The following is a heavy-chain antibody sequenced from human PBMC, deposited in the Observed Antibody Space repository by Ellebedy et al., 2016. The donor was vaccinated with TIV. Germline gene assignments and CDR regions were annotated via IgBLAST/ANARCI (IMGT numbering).Heavy chain of an antibody. CDR1: GYSFTSYW. CDR3: ARHVRFKAPDFDY. CDR2: IDPSDSYT. V-gene: IGHV5-10-1*01. J-gene: IGHJ4*02. Sequence: GESLKISCKGSGYSFTSYWISWVRQMPGKGLEWMGRIDPSDSYTNYSPSFQGHVTISADKSISTAYLQWSSLKASDTAMYYCARHVRFKAPDFDYWGQGTLVTVSS. D-gene: IGHD3-3*01.